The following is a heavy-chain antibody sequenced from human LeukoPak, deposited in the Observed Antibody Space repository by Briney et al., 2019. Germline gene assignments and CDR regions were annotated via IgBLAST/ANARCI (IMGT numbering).Heavy chain of an antibody. CDR1: GGSFSGYY. CDR3: ASRSEKTEGRIAAAGPIHFDY. D-gene: IGHD6-13*01. CDR2: INHSGST. J-gene: IGHJ4*02. V-gene: IGHV4-34*01. Sequence: SETLSLTCAVYGGSFSGYYWSWIRQPPGKGLEWIGEINHSGSTNYNPSLKSRVTISVDTSKNQFSLKLSSVTAADTAVYYCASRSEKTEGRIAAAGPIHFDYWGQGTLVTVSS.